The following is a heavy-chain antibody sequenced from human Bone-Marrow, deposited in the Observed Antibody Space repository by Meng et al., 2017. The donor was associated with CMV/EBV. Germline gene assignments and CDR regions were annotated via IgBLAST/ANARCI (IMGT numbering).Heavy chain of an antibody. D-gene: IGHD3-16*01. CDR2: TYYRSKWYT. Sequence: CAISGDSVSGNDATWNWIRQSPSRGLEWLGRTYYRSKWYTDYAVSVKGRIAINPDTAKNQFSLQLNSVTPEDTAVYYCLRDGTWGHWGQGTLVTVSS. V-gene: IGHV6-1*01. CDR1: GDSVSGNDAT. J-gene: IGHJ4*02. CDR3: LRDGTWGH.